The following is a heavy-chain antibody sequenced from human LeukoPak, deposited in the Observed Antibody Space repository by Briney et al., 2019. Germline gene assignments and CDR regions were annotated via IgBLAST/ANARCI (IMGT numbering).Heavy chain of an antibody. CDR2: IYYSGST. V-gene: IGHV4-39*07. Sequence: SETLSLTCTVSGGSISSSSYYWGWIRQPPGKGLEWIGSIYYSGSTYYNPSLKSRVTISVDTSKNQFSLKLSSVTAADTAVYYCTTDWGYLLRYDYWGQGTLVTVSS. D-gene: IGHD3-16*01. CDR3: TTDWGYLLRYDY. CDR1: GGSISSSSYY. J-gene: IGHJ4*02.